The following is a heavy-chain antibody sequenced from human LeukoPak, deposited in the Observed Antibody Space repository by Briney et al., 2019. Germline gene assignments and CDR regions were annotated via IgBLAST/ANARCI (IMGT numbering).Heavy chain of an antibody. J-gene: IGHJ4*02. CDR3: ARDRGQYSSSWYGFDY. D-gene: IGHD6-13*01. CDR1: GYTFTSYY. Sequence: ASVQVSCKASGYTFTSYYMHWVRQAPGQGLEWMGIINPSGGSTSYAQKFQGRVTMTRDTSTSTVYMELSSLRSEDTAVYYCARDRGQYSSSWYGFDYWGQGTLVTVSS. CDR2: INPSGGST. V-gene: IGHV1-46*01.